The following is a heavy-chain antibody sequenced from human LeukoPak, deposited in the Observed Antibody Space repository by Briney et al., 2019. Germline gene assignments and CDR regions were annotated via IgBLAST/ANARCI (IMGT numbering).Heavy chain of an antibody. D-gene: IGHD2-2*01. CDR2: ISSSSYI. CDR1: GFTFSSYS. V-gene: IGHV3-21*01. CDR3: AIVCSSTSCPYDY. J-gene: IGHJ4*02. Sequence: GGSLRLSCAASGFTFSSYSMNWVRQAPGKGLEWVSSISSSSYIYYADSVKGRFTISRDNAKNSLYLQMNSLRAEDTAVYYCAIVCSSTSCPYDYWGQGTLVTVSS.